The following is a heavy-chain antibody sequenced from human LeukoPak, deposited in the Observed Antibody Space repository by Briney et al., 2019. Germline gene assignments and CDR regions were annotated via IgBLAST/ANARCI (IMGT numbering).Heavy chain of an antibody. J-gene: IGHJ3*02. CDR2: ISAYNGNT. Sequence: ASVKVSCKASGYTFTSYGISWVRQAPGQGLEWMGWISAYNGNTNYAQKPQGRVTMTTDTFTSTAYMELRSLRSDDTAVYYCARDRHDYDILTGYYNLDAFDIWGQGTMVTVSS. D-gene: IGHD3-9*01. CDR1: GYTFTSYG. V-gene: IGHV1-18*04. CDR3: ARDRHDYDILTGYYNLDAFDI.